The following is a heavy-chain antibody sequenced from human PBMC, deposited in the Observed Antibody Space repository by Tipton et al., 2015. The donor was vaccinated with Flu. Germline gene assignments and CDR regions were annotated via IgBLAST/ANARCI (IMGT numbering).Heavy chain of an antibody. V-gene: IGHV4-39*07. Sequence: LRLSCTVSGGSISSSSYYWGWIRQPPGKGLEWIGSIYYSGSTYYNPSLKSRVTISVDTSKNQFSLKVSSVTAADTAVYYCARDDQQWLVRAGFDYWGQGTLVTVSS. J-gene: IGHJ4*02. CDR1: GGSISSSSYY. CDR2: IYYSGST. CDR3: ARDDQQWLVRAGFDY. D-gene: IGHD6-19*01.